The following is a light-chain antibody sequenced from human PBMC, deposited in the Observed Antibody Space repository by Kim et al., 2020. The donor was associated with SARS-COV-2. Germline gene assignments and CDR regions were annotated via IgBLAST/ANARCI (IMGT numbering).Light chain of an antibody. CDR3: CSDAGSNTPVV. CDR2: EVT. J-gene: IGLJ2*01. V-gene: IGLV2-23*02. Sequence: QSITSSCTGTSTDVGNYDLVSWYQQHPGKAPKLMISEVTKRPSGVSNRFSGSKSGNTASLTISGLQAEDEADYYCCSDAGSNTPVVFGGGTQLTVL. CDR1: STDVGNYDL.